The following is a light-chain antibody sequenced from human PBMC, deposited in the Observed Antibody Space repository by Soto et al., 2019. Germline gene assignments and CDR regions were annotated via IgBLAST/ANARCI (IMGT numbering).Light chain of an antibody. V-gene: IGLV2-8*01. CDR1: SSDVGGYNF. CDR2: EVS. Sequence: QSVLTQPPAASGSPGQSVTISCTGTSSDVGGYNFVSWYRQHPGKAPKLMIYEVSERPSGVPDRFSGSKSGNTASLTVSGLQAEDEADYYCSSYAGSNIVVFGGGTKVTVL. CDR3: SSYAGSNIVV. J-gene: IGLJ2*01.